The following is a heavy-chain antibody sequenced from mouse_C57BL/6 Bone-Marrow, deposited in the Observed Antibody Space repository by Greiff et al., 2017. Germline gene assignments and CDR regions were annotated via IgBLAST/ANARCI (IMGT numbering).Heavy chain of an antibody. V-gene: IGHV1-82*01. Sequence: VQLQESGPELVKPGASVKISRKASGYAFSSSWMNWVKQRPGKGLEWIGRIYPGDGDTNYNGKFKGKATLTADKSSSTAYMQLSSLTSEDSAVYFCARRDHYYGSHDYWGQGTTLTVSS. CDR2: IYPGDGDT. CDR3: ARRDHYYGSHDY. D-gene: IGHD1-1*01. J-gene: IGHJ2*01. CDR1: GYAFSSSW.